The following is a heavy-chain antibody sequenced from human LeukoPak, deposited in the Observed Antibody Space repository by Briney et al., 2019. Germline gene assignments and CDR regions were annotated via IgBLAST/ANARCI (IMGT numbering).Heavy chain of an antibody. V-gene: IGHV4-39*07. CDR3: ASGFVTMIVVVPFDY. CDR1: GGSISSSSYY. CDR2: IYYSGST. Sequence: SETLSLTCTVSGGSISSSSYYWGWIRQPPGKGLEWIGSIYYSGSTYYNPSLKSRVTISVDTSKNQFSLKLSSVTAADTAVYYCASGFVTMIVVVPFDYWGQGTLVTVSS. D-gene: IGHD3-22*01. J-gene: IGHJ4*02.